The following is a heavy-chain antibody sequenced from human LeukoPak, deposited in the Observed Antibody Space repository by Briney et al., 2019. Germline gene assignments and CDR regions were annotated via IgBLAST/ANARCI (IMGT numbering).Heavy chain of an antibody. J-gene: IGHJ6*03. CDR3: ARSRQELNIVVVVITRVSYYFDV. Sequence: SETLSLTCAVYGGSFSGYHWTWIRQSPGKGLEWIGDINPSGSTYYNPSLKSRLTISVDTSKNQFSLKLRSVTAADTAVYYCARSRQELNIVVVVITRVSYYFDVWGKGNTVTGS. CDR2: INPSGST. D-gene: IGHD3-22*01. CDR1: GGSFSGYH. V-gene: IGHV4-34*01.